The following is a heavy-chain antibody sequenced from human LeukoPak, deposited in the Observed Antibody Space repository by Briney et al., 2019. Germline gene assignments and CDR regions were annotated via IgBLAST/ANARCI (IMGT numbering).Heavy chain of an antibody. Sequence: GASVKVSCKASGGTFSSYAISWVRQAPGQGLEWMGGIIPIFGTANYAQKFQGRVTITTDESTSTAYMELSSLRSEDTAVYYCARDAPRDNWNDGGDYPGMDVWGQGTTVTVSS. CDR1: GGTFSSYA. D-gene: IGHD1-1*01. V-gene: IGHV1-69*05. J-gene: IGHJ6*02. CDR2: IIPIFGTA. CDR3: ARDAPRDNWNDGGDYPGMDV.